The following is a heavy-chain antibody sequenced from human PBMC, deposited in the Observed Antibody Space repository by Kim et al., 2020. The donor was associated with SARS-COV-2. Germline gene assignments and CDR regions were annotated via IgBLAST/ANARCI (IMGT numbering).Heavy chain of an antibody. CDR1: GFTFGDYA. CDR2: IKSKTDGGTT. D-gene: IGHD3-22*01. J-gene: IGHJ4*02. Sequence: GGSLRLSCTASGFTFGDYAMSWFRQAPGKGLEWVGRIKSKTDGGTTDYAAPVKGRFTISRDDSKNTLYLQMNSLKTEDTAVYYCTTVRPYYDSSGSGDYWGQGTLVTVSS. V-gene: IGHV3-15*01. CDR3: TTVRPYYDSSGSGDY.